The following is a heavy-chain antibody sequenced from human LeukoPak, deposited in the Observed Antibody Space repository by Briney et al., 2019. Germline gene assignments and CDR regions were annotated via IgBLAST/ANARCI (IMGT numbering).Heavy chain of an antibody. CDR3: AREGIAVAATRWFDP. J-gene: IGHJ5*02. V-gene: IGHV3-30-3*01. Sequence: GRSLRLSCAASGFTFSSYAMHWVRQAPGKGLEWVAVISYDGSNKYYADSVKGRFTISRGNSKNTLYVQMNSLRPEDTAVYYCAREGIAVAATRWFDPWGQGTLVTVSS. D-gene: IGHD6-19*01. CDR1: GFTFSSYA. CDR2: ISYDGSNK.